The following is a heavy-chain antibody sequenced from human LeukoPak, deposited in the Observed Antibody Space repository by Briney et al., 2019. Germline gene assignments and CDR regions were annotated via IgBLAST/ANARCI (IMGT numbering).Heavy chain of an antibody. CDR1: GFTFSSYS. J-gene: IGHJ1*01. Sequence: PGGSLRLSCAASGFTFSSYSISWGRQAPGKGLELVSGVSWHSGSIGYADSLKSRFTTSRDNAKNYLYLQMNSLRAEDMALYYCAKASNSGYVSGFQHWGQGTLVTVSS. V-gene: IGHV3-9*03. CDR2: VSWHSGSI. CDR3: AKASNSGYVSGFQH. D-gene: IGHD3-22*01.